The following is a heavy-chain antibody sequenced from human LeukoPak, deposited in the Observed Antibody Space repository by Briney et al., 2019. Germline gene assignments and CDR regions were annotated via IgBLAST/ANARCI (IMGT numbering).Heavy chain of an antibody. J-gene: IGHJ4*02. Sequence: ASVKVSCKASGYTFTGYYVHWVRQAPGQGLEWMGWINPNSGGTNYAQKFQGRVTMTRDTSISTAYMELSRLRSDDTAVYYCARDLILTRALDYWGQGTLVTVSS. CDR1: GYTFTGYY. CDR2: INPNSGGT. CDR3: ARDLILTRALDY. V-gene: IGHV1-2*02.